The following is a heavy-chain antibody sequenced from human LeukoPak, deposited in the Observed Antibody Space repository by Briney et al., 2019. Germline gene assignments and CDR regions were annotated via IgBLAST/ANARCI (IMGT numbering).Heavy chain of an antibody. D-gene: IGHD1-20*01. CDR2: IIPIFGTA. Sequence: SAKVSCKASGGTLSSYAISWVRQAPGQGLEWMGGIIPIFGTANYAQKFQGRVTITADESTSTAYMELSSLRSEDTAVYYCARGGITGTPHGYWGQGTLVTVSS. CDR3: ARGGITGTPHGY. CDR1: GGTLSSYA. J-gene: IGHJ4*02. V-gene: IGHV1-69*01.